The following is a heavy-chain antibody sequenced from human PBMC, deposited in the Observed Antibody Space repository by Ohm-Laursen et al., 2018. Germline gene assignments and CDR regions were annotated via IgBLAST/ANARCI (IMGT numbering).Heavy chain of an antibody. D-gene: IGHD1-26*01. CDR3: AKGGQWELHYYYYGMDV. CDR1: GFTLSSHE. Sequence: SLRLSCAASGFTLSSHEMSWVRQAPGKGLEWVSYISRSGDTMYYAVSVKGRFTISRDNGKNSLYLQMNSLRGEDTAVYYCAKGGQWELHYYYYGMDVWGQGTTVTVSS. CDR2: ISRSGDTM. V-gene: IGHV3-48*03. J-gene: IGHJ6*02.